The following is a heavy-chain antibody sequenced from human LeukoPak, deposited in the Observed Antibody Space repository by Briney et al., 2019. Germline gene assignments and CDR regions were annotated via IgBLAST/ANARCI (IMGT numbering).Heavy chain of an antibody. J-gene: IGHJ6*03. CDR2: VDPEYGET. D-gene: IGHD6-6*01. Sequence: ASVKISCKVSGYTFTDYYMHWVQQAPGKGLEWMELVDPEYGETRYAEKFQGRVTITADTSTDTAYMELSSLRSEDTAVYYCATSPYSILSGGFYYYYFMEVWGKGTTVTVSS. V-gene: IGHV1-69-2*01. CDR3: ATSPYSILSGGFYYYYFMEV. CDR1: GYTFTDYY.